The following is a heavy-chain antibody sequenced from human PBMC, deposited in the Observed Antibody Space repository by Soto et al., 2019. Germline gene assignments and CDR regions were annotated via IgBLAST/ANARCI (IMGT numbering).Heavy chain of an antibody. CDR1: GFTFSSYA. CDR3: ARVRIAAAGTGSRDAFDI. V-gene: IGHV3-23*01. D-gene: IGHD6-13*01. Sequence: EVQLLESGGGLVQPGGSLRLSCAASGFTFSSYAMSWVRQAPGKGLEWVSAISGSGGSTYYADSVKGRFTISRDNSKNTLYLQMNSLRAEDTAVYYCARVRIAAAGTGSRDAFDIWGQGTMVTVSS. J-gene: IGHJ3*02. CDR2: ISGSGGST.